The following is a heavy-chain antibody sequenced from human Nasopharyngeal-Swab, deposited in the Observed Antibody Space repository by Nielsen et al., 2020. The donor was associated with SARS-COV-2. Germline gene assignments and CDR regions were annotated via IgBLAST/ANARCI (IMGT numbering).Heavy chain of an antibody. CDR1: GYTFTNYY. V-gene: IGHV1-46*01. CDR3: ARGLRMVRGGYYFDY. D-gene: IGHD3-10*01. CDR2: INPSGGST. J-gene: IGHJ4*02. Sequence: ASVKVSCKASGYTFTNYYMHWVRQAPGQGLEWMGIINPSGGSTSYAQKFQGRVTMTRDTSTSTVYMELSSLRSEDTAVYYCARGLRMVRGGYYFDYWGQGTLVTVSS.